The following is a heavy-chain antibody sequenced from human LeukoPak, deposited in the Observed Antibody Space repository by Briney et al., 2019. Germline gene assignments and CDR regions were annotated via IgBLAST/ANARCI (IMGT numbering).Heavy chain of an antibody. J-gene: IGHJ4*02. V-gene: IGHV4-4*07. Sequence: SETLSLTCTVSGGSISSYYWSWIRQPAGKGLEWIGRIYTSGSTNYNASLKSRVSMSVDTSKNQFSLKLSSVTAADTAVFYCAKENSGSYREFDYWGQGTLVTVSS. D-gene: IGHD1-26*01. CDR1: GGSISSYY. CDR3: AKENSGSYREFDY. CDR2: IYTSGST.